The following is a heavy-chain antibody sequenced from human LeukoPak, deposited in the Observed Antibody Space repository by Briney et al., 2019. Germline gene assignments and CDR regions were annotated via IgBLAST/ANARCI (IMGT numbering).Heavy chain of an antibody. CDR1: GFTFNSFE. CDR3: ARAHNWKYGTFDY. Sequence: PGGSLRLSCGASGFTFNSFEMNWVRQAPGKGLEWVSYISSSGSTIYYADSVKGRFTISRDNAKNSLYLQMNSLRAEDTAVYYCARAHNWKYGTFDYWGQGTLVTVSS. J-gene: IGHJ4*02. CDR2: ISSSGSTI. D-gene: IGHD1-7*01. V-gene: IGHV3-48*03.